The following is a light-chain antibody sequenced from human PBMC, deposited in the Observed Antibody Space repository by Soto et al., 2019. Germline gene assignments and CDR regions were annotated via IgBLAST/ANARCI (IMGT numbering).Light chain of an antibody. CDR2: GAS. V-gene: IGKV3-20*01. CDR3: QQYGSSPPYT. Sequence: EIVLTQSPGTLSLSPGERATLSCRASQSVSSSYLAWYQQKPGQAPRLLIFGASRRATGIPDRFGGSGSGTDFTLTISRLEPEDSAVYYCQQYGSSPPYTFGQGTKLEIK. J-gene: IGKJ2*01. CDR1: QSVSSSY.